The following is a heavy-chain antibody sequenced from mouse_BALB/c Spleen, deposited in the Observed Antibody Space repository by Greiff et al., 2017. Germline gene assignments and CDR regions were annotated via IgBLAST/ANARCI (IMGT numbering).Heavy chain of an antibody. CDR3: ARKGTAYYRYDAGVFDY. CDR2: IYPGSGST. J-gene: IGHJ2*01. Sequence: QVQLQQPGAELVKPGTSVKLSCKASGYNFTSYWINWVKLRPGQGLEWIGDIYPGSGSTNYNEKFKSKATLTVDTSSSTAYMQLSSLASEDSALYYCARKGTAYYRYDAGVFDYWGQGTTLTVSS. CDR1: GYNFTSYW. D-gene: IGHD2-14*01. V-gene: IGHV1-55*01.